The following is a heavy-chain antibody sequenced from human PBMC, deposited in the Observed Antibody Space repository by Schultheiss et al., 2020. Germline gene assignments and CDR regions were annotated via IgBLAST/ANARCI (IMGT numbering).Heavy chain of an antibody. V-gene: IGHV4-61*09. CDR2: INHSGST. J-gene: IGHJ6*02. CDR1: GGSISSGSYY. CDR3: ARIDPYYYYGMDD. Sequence: SETLSLTCTVSGGSISSGSYYWSWIRQPAGKGLEWIGEINHSGSTNYNPSLKSRVTISLDTSKNQFSLRLTSVTAADTAVYYCARIDPYYYYGMDDWGRGTTVTVSS.